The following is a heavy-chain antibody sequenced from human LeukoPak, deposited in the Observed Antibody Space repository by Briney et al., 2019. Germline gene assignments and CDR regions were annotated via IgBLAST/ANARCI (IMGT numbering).Heavy chain of an antibody. D-gene: IGHD6-6*01. V-gene: IGHV4-34*01. CDR2: INHSGST. Sequence: PPETLSLTCAVYGGSFSGYYWSWIRQPPGKGLEWIGEINHSGSTNYNPSLKSRVTISVDTSKNQFSLKLSSVTAADTAVYYCAKGSSSDAFDIWGQGTMVTVSS. CDR1: GGSFSGYY. J-gene: IGHJ3*02. CDR3: AKGSSSDAFDI.